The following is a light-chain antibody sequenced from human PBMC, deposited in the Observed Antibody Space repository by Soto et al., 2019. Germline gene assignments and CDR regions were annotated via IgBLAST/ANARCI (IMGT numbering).Light chain of an antibody. CDR2: HAS. CDR3: QQRKKWPPLT. Sequence: EIVLTQSPATLSLSPGERAALSCRASETVDSFLAWYQQKPGQAPRLLIYHASKRATGIPARFSGSGSGTDFTLTISSLEPEDFAVYYCQQRKKWPPLTFGGGTKVEIK. V-gene: IGKV3-11*01. J-gene: IGKJ4*01. CDR1: ETVDSF.